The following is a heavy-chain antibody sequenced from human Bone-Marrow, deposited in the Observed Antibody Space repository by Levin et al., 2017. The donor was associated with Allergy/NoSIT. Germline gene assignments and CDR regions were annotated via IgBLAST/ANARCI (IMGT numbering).Heavy chain of an antibody. D-gene: IGHD5-18*01. V-gene: IGHV4-59*11. CDR3: AREVDTSMVPNYFDP. CDR1: GDSMTSHY. Sequence: PSETLSLTCTVSGDSMTSHYWTWIRQTPGKGLEWIGNFYYTGSVKYNPSLKSGVSISGDTSKKQFYLTVTSVTAADTALYYCAREVDTSMVPNYFDPWGQGIVITVSS. CDR2: FYYTGSV. J-gene: IGHJ5*02.